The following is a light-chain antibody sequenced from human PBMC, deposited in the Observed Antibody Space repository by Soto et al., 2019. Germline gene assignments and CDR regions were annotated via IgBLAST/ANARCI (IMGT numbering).Light chain of an antibody. J-gene: IGLJ2*01. CDR2: ADI. Sequence: LTQPPSVSGAPGQRVTISCTGSSSNFGTGFHVHWYKQLPGGAPKLLIYADINRPSGVSDRISGSRSGTSASLAITGLQAEDEAVYYCQSYDSRMTGDIFGGGTKLTVL. CDR1: SSNFGTGFH. CDR3: QSYDSRMTGDI. V-gene: IGLV1-40*01.